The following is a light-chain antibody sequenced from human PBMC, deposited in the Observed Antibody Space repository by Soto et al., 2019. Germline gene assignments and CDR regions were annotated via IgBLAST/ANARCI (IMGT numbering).Light chain of an antibody. J-gene: IGKJ3*01. Sequence: DIQMTQSPTSLSASVGDRVTITCRASQGIRNFVAWYQQKPGKAPKLLIYAASTLQSGVPSGFSGSGSGTDFTLTINSLQPEDVATYSCQKYSSVPVFGPGTKVEIK. CDR2: AAS. CDR3: QKYSSVPV. CDR1: QGIRNF. V-gene: IGKV1-27*01.